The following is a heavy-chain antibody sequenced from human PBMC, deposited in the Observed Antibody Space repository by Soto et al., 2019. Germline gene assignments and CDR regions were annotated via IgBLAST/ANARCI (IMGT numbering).Heavy chain of an antibody. CDR1: GFTFSDYY. J-gene: IGHJ3*02. D-gene: IGHD2-21*01. CDR2: LSSSGSTI. CDR3: ARRNCGAMMEDLAFEI. Sequence: QVQLVESGGGLVKPGGSLRLSCAASGFTFSDYYMSWIRQAPGKGLECVSYLSSSGSTIYYADSVKGRFTISRDNAKNSLYLQMNSLRAEDTAVYYCARRNCGAMMEDLAFEIWGQGTMVTVSS. V-gene: IGHV3-11*01.